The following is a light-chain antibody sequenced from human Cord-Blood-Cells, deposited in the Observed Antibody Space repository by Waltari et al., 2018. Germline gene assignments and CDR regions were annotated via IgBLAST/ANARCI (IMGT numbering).Light chain of an antibody. CDR2: GAS. Sequence: EIVMTQSPATLSVSPAERATLACRASQSVSSNLAWYQQKPGQAPRLLIYGASIRATGIPARFSGSGSGTEFTLTISSLQSEDFAVYYCQQYNNWPRTFGQGTKVEIK. CDR3: QQYNNWPRT. CDR1: QSVSSN. V-gene: IGKV3D-15*01. J-gene: IGKJ1*01.